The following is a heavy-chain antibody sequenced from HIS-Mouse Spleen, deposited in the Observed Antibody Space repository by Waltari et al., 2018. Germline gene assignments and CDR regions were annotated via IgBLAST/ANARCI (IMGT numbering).Heavy chain of an antibody. Sequence: QLQLQESGPGLVKPSETLSLTCTVSGGSISSSSYYWGWSREPPGKVLEWIGGIYYSGSTDYSRSLTRRVTISGDTSKNQFSRKLSSLTAADTAVYYCAREIPYSSSWYDWYFDLWGRGTLVTVSS. CDR3: AREIPYSSSWYDWYFDL. CDR1: GGSISSSSYY. D-gene: IGHD6-13*01. CDR2: IYYSGST. J-gene: IGHJ2*01. V-gene: IGHV4-39*07.